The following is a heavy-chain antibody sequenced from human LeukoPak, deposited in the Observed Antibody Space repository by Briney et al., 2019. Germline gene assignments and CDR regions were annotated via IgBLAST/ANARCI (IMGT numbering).Heavy chain of an antibody. D-gene: IGHD3-9*01. V-gene: IGHV4-31*03. CDR1: GGSISSGGYY. J-gene: IGHJ3*02. CDR2: IYYSGST. Sequence: SETLSLTCTVSGGSISSGGYYWSWIRRHPGKGLEWIGYIYYSGSTYYNPSLKSRVTISVDTSKNQFSLKLSSVTAADTAVYYCASSTYYDILTGYLPHAFDIWGQGTMVTVSS. CDR3: ASSTYYDILTGYLPHAFDI.